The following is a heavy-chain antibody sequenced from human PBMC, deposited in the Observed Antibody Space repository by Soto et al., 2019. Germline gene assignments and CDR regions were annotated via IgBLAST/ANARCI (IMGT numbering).Heavy chain of an antibody. J-gene: IGHJ4*02. Sequence: ASVKVSCKASGYTFTSYGISWVRQAPGQGLEWMGWISAYNGNTNYAQKLQGRVTMTTDTSTSTAYMELRSLRSDDTAVYYCARVYCSGGSCYPPADDWGQGTLVTVSS. CDR2: ISAYNGNT. CDR1: GYTFTSYG. D-gene: IGHD2-15*01. CDR3: ARVYCSGGSCYPPADD. V-gene: IGHV1-18*01.